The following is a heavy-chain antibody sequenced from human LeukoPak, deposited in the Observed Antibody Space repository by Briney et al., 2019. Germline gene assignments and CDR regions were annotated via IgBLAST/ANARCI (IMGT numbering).Heavy chain of an antibody. CDR1: GGSFSGYY. CDR2: INHSGST. J-gene: IGHJ6*02. CDR3: ARHDSSGYSHPYYYYYYGMDV. D-gene: IGHD3-22*01. Sequence: PSETLSLTCAVYGGSFSGYYWSWIRQPPGKGLEWIGEINHSGSTNYNPSLKSRVTISVDTSKNQFSLKLSSVTAADTAVYYCARHDSSGYSHPYYYYYYGMDVWGQGTTVTVSS. V-gene: IGHV4-34*01.